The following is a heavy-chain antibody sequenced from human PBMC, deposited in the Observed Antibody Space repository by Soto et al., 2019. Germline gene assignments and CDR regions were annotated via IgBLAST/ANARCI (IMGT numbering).Heavy chain of an antibody. CDR3: ARSEKTYYDYIWGSYPHSSNPRAFDI. CDR2: IYYSGST. J-gene: IGHJ3*02. CDR1: GGSISSYY. D-gene: IGHD3-16*02. V-gene: IGHV4-59*08. Sequence: PSETLSLTCTVSGGSISSYYWSWIRQPPGKGLEWIGYIYYSGSTNYNPSLKSRVTISVDTSKNQFSLKLSSVTAADTAVYYCARSEKTYYDYIWGSYPHSSNPRAFDIWXQGTMVTVSS.